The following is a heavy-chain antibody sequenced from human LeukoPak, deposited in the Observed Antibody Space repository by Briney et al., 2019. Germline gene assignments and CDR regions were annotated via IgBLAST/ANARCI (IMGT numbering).Heavy chain of an antibody. Sequence: GGSLRLSCTASGFTFSDYWMTWVRQAPGEGLEWVANIKQDGSAKYYVDSVKGRFTISRDNAKNSLYLHMDSLRVEDTATYYCARWRGSTSERSDYWGQGTLVTVSS. D-gene: IGHD2-2*01. CDR2: IKQDGSAK. J-gene: IGHJ4*02. CDR1: GFTFSDYW. CDR3: ARWRGSTSERSDY. V-gene: IGHV3-7*01.